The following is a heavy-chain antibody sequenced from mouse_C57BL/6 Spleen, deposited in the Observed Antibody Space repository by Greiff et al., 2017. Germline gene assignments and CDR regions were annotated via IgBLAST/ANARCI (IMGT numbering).Heavy chain of an antibody. Sequence: QVQLQQPGAELVRPGASVTLSCKASGYTFTDYEMHWVKQTPVHGLEWIGAIDPETGGTAYNQKFKGKAILTADKSSSTAYMELRSLTSEDSAVYYCTRGEAYYSSFAYWGQGTLVTVSA. V-gene: IGHV1-15*01. CDR2: IDPETGGT. J-gene: IGHJ3*01. CDR1: GYTFTDYE. D-gene: IGHD1-1*01. CDR3: TRGEAYYSSFAY.